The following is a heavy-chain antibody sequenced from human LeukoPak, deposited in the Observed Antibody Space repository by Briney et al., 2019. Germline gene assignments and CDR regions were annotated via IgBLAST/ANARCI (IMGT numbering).Heavy chain of an antibody. CDR1: GGSISSYY. CDR3: ARADDPPTDFDY. CDR2: IYYSGST. J-gene: IGHJ4*02. Sequence: SETLSLTCTVSGGSISSYYWSWIRQPPGKGLEWIGYIYYSGSTNYNPSLKSRVTISVDTSKNQFSLKLSSVTAADTAVYYCARADDPPTDFDYWGQGTLVTVSS. D-gene: IGHD1-1*01. V-gene: IGHV4-59*01.